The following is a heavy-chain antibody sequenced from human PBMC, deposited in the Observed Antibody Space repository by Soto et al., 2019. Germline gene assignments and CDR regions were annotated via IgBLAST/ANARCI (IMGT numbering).Heavy chain of an antibody. Sequence: SETLSLTCTVSGGSISSGGYYWSWIRQHPGKGLEWIGYIYCSGSTYYNPSLKSRVTISVDTSKNQFSLKLSSVTAADTAVYYCARRIAAAESYYYYYYIDVWGKGTTVTVSS. CDR2: IYCSGST. D-gene: IGHD6-13*01. V-gene: IGHV4-31*03. CDR3: ARRIAAAESYYYYYYIDV. CDR1: GGSISSGGYY. J-gene: IGHJ6*03.